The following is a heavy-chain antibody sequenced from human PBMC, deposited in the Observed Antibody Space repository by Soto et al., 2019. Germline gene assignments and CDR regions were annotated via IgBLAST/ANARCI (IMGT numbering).Heavy chain of an antibody. CDR3: AHRPWGYGEVDWFDP. CDR1: GFSLSTPGVG. CDR2: IYWDDDE. J-gene: IGHJ5*01. Sequence: SGPTLVNPTQTLTLTCTFSGFSLSTPGVGVGWFRQPPGKALEWLALIYWDDDERYSPSLKSRLTATKDTSKNQVVLTMTNMDPVDTATYYCAHRPWGYGEVDWFDPWGQGTLVTVSS. V-gene: IGHV2-5*02. D-gene: IGHD5-18*01.